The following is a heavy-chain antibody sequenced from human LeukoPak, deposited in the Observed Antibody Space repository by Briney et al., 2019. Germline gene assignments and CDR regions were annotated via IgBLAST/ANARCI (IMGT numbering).Heavy chain of an antibody. CDR2: ISSSGGTI. CDR1: GFTFSDSY. D-gene: IGHD7-27*01. V-gene: IGHV3-11*01. CDR3: AKEGGDWGEGYFDY. Sequence: GGSLRLSCAASGFTFSDSYMSWIRQVPGKGLEWISYISSSGGTIYYADSVKGRFTISRDNAKNSLYLQMNSLRAEDTAVYYCAKEGGDWGEGYFDYWGQGTLVSVSS. J-gene: IGHJ4*02.